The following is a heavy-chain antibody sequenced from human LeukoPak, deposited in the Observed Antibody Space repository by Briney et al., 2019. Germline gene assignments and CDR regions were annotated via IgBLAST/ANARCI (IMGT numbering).Heavy chain of an antibody. V-gene: IGHV4-39*01. CDR3: GGHLGSNWYFDY. D-gene: IGHD6-13*01. CDR2: IYYSGST. J-gene: IGHJ4*02. Sequence: SESLSLTCTVSGGSISSSSYYWGWIREPPENGLEWIGSIYYSGSTYYNPSLNSRVTISVDTSKNQFYLKLRSMTAGDTAVEYYGGHLGSNWYFDYWGQGSLMTVSS. CDR1: GGSISSSSYY.